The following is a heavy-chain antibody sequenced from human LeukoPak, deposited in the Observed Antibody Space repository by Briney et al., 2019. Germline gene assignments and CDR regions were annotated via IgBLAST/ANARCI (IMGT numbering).Heavy chain of an antibody. J-gene: IGHJ4*02. CDR2: ISYDGSNK. V-gene: IGHV3-30*18. Sequence: GRSLRLSCAASGFTLSSYGMHWVRQAPGKGLEWVAVISYDGSNKYYADSVKGRFTISRDNSKNTLYLQVNSLRAEDTAVYYCAKDRVVGATTFSDYWGQGTLVTVSS. CDR1: GFTLSSYG. D-gene: IGHD1-26*01. CDR3: AKDRVVGATTFSDY.